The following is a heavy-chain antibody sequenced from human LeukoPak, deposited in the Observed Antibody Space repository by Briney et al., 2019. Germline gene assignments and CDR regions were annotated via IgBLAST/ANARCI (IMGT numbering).Heavy chain of an antibody. Sequence: GGSLRLSCAASGFTVSSNFMSWVRQAPGKGLEWVSVIYSGGSTYYADSVKGRFTISRDNSKSTLYLQMNSLRVEDTAVYYCAIGLVTDYWGQGTLVTVSS. CDR2: IYSGGST. CDR3: AIGLVTDY. D-gene: IGHD3-9*01. CDR1: GFTVSSNF. V-gene: IGHV3-66*01. J-gene: IGHJ4*02.